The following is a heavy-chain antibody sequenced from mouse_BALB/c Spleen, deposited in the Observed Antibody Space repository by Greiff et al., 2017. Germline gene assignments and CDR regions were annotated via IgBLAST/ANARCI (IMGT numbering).Heavy chain of an antibody. D-gene: IGHD1-1*01. V-gene: IGHV5-17*02. CDR3: ARDYYGSLHY. CDR2: ISSGSSTI. CDR1: GFTFSSFG. J-gene: IGHJ2*01. Sequence: DVKLEESGGGLVQPGGSRKLSCAASGFTFSSFGMHWVRQAPEKGLEWVAYISSGSSTIYYADTVKGRFTISRDNPKNTLFLQMTSLRSEDTAMYYCARDYYGSLHYWGQGTTRTVSS.